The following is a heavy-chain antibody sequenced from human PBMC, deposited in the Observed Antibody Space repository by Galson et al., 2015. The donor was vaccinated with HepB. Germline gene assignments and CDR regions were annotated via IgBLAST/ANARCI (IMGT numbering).Heavy chain of an antibody. D-gene: IGHD6-13*01. CDR1: GDSVSNNNVG. J-gene: IGHJ4*02. Sequence: CAISGDSVSNNNVGWNWIRQSPSRGLEWLGRTYYRSKFYNDYAESVKSRITINPDTSKNQISLQLNSVTPEDTAVYYCAKNSGSNWFVPHHFDSWGQRTLVTVSS. V-gene: IGHV6-1*01. CDR3: AKNSGSNWFVPHHFDS. CDR2: TYYRSKFYN.